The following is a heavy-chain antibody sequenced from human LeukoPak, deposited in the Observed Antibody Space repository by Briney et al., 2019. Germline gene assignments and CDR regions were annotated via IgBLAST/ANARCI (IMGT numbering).Heavy chain of an antibody. CDR3: AREGASWSAFDD. CDR1: GGSMSDSY. D-gene: IGHD6-13*01. CDR2: ASYTGST. V-gene: IGHV4-59*01. Sequence: SETLSLTCNVSGGSMSDSYWTWIRQSPGKGLEWIGYASYTGSTSYNPSLKSRIIISLDTSKDQFSLKVISVTAADTAVYYCAREGASWSAFDDWGQGALVTVSS. J-gene: IGHJ4*02.